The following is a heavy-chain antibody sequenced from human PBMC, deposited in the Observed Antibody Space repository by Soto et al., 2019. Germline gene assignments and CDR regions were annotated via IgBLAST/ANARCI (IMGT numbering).Heavy chain of an antibody. J-gene: IGHJ4*02. Sequence: QITLEETGPTLVNPTQTLTLTCSVSGVSPSATGLDVGWFRQSHGKALEWLALIYWDADKRYTPSLKSRLTILNDHSKNQVAQTMTIFDSVDEGTYCCSRWLCSSGFDDWGQGTLVTVSS. CDR1: GVSPSATGLD. V-gene: IGHV2-5*02. CDR2: IYWDADK. CDR3: SRWLCSSGFDD. D-gene: IGHD2-21*01.